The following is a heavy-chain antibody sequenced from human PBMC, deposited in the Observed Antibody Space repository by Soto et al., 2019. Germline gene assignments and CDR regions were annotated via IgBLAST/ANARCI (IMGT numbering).Heavy chain of an antibody. Sequence: EVQLLESGGGLVQPGGSLRLSCAASGFTFSSYAMSWVRQAPGKGLEWVSAISGSGGSTYYADSVKGRFTISRDNAKNTRYLQMNSLRAEDTAGYYCANRRGALDYWGLVTLVTVSS. V-gene: IGHV3-23*01. CDR2: ISGSGGST. CDR1: GFTFSSYA. J-gene: IGHJ4*02. CDR3: ANRRGALDY. D-gene: IGHD1-26*01.